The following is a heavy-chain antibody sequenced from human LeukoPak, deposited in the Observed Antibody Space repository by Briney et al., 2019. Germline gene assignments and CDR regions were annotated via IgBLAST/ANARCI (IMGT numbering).Heavy chain of an antibody. V-gene: IGHV1-18*01. CDR3: ARDIRGYYYGSGSQAWYFDL. CDR2: ISAYNGNT. Sequence: GASVKVSCKASGYTFTIYGISWVRQAPGQGLEWMGWISAYNGNTNYAQKLQGRVTMTTDTSTSTAYMKLRSLRSDDTAVYYCARDIRGYYYGSGSQAWYFDLWGRGTLVTVSS. CDR1: GYTFTIYG. J-gene: IGHJ2*01. D-gene: IGHD3-10*01.